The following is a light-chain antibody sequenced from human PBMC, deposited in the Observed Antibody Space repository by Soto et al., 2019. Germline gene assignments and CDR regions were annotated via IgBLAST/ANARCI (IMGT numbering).Light chain of an antibody. V-gene: IGKV4-1*01. Sequence: DIVMTQSPGSLAVSLGERATINCKSGQSVLYSSNNKNYLAWYQQKPGQPPKLLIYWASTRESGVPDRFSGSGSGTDFTLTISSLQAEDVAVYYCQQYYSTPRTFGQGTKVEIK. CDR2: WAS. J-gene: IGKJ1*01. CDR3: QQYYSTPRT. CDR1: QSVLYSSNNKNY.